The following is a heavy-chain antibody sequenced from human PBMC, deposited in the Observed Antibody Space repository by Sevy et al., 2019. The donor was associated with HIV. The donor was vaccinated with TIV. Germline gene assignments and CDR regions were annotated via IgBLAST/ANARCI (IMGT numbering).Heavy chain of an antibody. Sequence: GESLKISCKGSGYSFTSYWIGWVRQMPGKGLEWMGIIYPGDSDTRYSPSFQGQVIISADTSISTAYLQWSSLKASDTAMYYCARNYGSGSYYDYYYGMDVWGQGTTVTVSS. V-gene: IGHV5-51*01. D-gene: IGHD3-10*01. CDR2: IYPGDSDT. CDR3: ARNYGSGSYYDYYYGMDV. CDR1: GYSFTSYW. J-gene: IGHJ6*02.